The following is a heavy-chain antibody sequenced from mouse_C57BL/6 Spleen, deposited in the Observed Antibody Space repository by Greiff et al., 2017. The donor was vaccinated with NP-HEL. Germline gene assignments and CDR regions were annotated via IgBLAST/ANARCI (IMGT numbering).Heavy chain of an antibody. V-gene: IGHV1-31*01. CDR3: AESNYYDAMDY. J-gene: IGHJ4*01. Sequence: VQLKESGPELVKPGASVKISCKASGYSFTGYYMHWVKQSHGNILDWIGYIYPYNGVSSYNQKFKGKATLTVDKSSSTAYMELRSLTSEASAVYYGAESNYYDAMDYWGQGTSVTVSS. D-gene: IGHD2-5*01. CDR1: GYSFTGYY. CDR2: IYPYNGVS.